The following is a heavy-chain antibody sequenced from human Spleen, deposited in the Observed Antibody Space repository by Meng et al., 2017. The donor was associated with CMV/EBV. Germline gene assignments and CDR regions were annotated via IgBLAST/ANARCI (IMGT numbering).Heavy chain of an antibody. CDR2: VIPILNIT. V-gene: IGHV1-69*10. D-gene: IGHD3-3*01. CDR1: GGTFSSHT. Sequence: SVKVSCKSSGGTFSSHTISWVRQAPGQGLEWMGWVIPILNITAYAETFQGRLTMLVDKLTTTAYMALRSLRSDDTAVYYCARGATYDDVWSGYYPGGGNYYYDGMDVWGQGTTVTVSS. CDR3: ARGATYDDVWSGYYPGGGNYYYDGMDV. J-gene: IGHJ6*02.